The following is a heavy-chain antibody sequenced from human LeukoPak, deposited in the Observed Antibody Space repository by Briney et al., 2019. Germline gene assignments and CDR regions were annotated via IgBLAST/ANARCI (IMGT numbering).Heavy chain of an antibody. CDR3: ARISVVLAGPTYWYFAL. CDR2: ISYSGST. CDR1: GASISIYS. D-gene: IGHD3-9*01. Sequence: PSETLSLTCTVSGASISIYSWSWIRQPPGKGLEWIGDISYSGSTNYNPSLKSRVAMSLDTSKNQFSLKLKSVTAADTAVYFCARISVVLAGPTYWYFALWGRGTLVTVSS. J-gene: IGHJ2*01. V-gene: IGHV4-59*08.